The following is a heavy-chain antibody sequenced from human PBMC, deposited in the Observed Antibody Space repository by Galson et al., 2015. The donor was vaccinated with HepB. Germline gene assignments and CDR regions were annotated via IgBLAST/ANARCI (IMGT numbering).Heavy chain of an antibody. V-gene: IGHV1-18*01. J-gene: IGHJ3*02. CDR3: ARDHSSSALDAFDI. Sequence: SVKVSCKASGYTFTSYGISWVRQAPGQGLEWMGWISAYNGNTNYAQKLQGRVTMTTDTSTSTAYMELRSLRSDDTAAYYCARDHSSSALDAFDIWGQGTMVTVSS. CDR2: ISAYNGNT. D-gene: IGHD6-6*01. CDR1: GYTFTSYG.